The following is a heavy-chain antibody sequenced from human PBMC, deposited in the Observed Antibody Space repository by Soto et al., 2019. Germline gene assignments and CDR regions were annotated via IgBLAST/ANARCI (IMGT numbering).Heavy chain of an antibody. CDR1: GFTFSSYG. CDR3: AKVYDFWSGTRGWFDP. CDR2: ISYDGSNK. V-gene: IGHV3-30*18. D-gene: IGHD3-3*01. Sequence: QVQLVESGGGVVQPGRSLRLSCAASGFTFSSYGMHWVRQAPGKGLEWVAVISYDGSNKCYADSVKGRFTISRDNSKNTLYLQMNSLRAEDTAVYYCAKVYDFWSGTRGWFDPWGQGTLVTVSS. J-gene: IGHJ5*02.